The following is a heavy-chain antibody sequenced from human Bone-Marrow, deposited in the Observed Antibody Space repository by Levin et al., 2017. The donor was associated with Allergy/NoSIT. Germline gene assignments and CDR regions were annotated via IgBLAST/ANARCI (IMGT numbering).Heavy chain of an antibody. CDR2: INPSTGVT. CDR1: GYTFTVYY. D-gene: IGHD1-14*01. J-gene: IGHJ4*02. Sequence: ASVKVSCKTSGYTFTVYYMHWVRQAPGQGLEWMVRINPSTGVTDYVQQFQGRVTMPRDTSISTAYMELSSLRSDDTAVYYCARIGSNHNFGSWGQGTLVTVSS. V-gene: IGHV1-2*06. CDR3: ARIGSNHNFGS.